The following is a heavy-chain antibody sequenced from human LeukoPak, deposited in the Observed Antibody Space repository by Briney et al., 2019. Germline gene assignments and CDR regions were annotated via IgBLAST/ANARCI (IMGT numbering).Heavy chain of an antibody. CDR2: INPNSGGT. J-gene: IGHJ4*02. CDR3: MTAAENDLDY. Sequence: ASVKVSLKASGYTFTNFYLHWVRQAPGQGLEWMGWINPNSGGTNYAQRFQGRVTVTRDTSISTAFMELSRLTSDDTAVYYCMTAAENDLDYWGQGTLVTVSS. CDR1: GYTFTNFY. D-gene: IGHD1-1*01. V-gene: IGHV1-2*02.